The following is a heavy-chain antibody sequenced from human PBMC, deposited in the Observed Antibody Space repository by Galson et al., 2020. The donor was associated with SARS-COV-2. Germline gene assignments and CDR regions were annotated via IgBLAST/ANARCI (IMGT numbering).Heavy chain of an antibody. J-gene: IGHJ4*02. D-gene: IGHD3-10*01. V-gene: IGHV1-18*01. CDR2: ISAYNGNT. Sequence: ASVKVSCKASGYPFTSYGISWVRQAPGQGLAWMGWISAYNGNTNYAQKLQGRVTMTTDTSTSTAYMELRSLRSDDTAVYYCARDESWGSWFGELLRLTLDYCGQGTLVTVSS. CDR3: ARDESWGSWFGELLRLTLDY. CDR1: GYPFTSYG.